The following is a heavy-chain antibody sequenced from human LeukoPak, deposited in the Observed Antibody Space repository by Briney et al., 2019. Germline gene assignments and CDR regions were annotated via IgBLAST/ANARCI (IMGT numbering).Heavy chain of an antibody. D-gene: IGHD2-2*01. J-gene: IGHJ6*02. V-gene: IGHV3-30-3*01. CDR3: TREYCSSTSCLGMDV. CDR2: ISYDGSNK. Sequence: GRSLRLSCAASGFTFSSYAMHWVRQAPGKGLEWVAVISYDGSNKYYADSVKGRFTISRDNSKNTLYLQMNSLRAEDTAVYYCTREYCSSTSCLGMDVWGQGTTVTVSS. CDR1: GFTFSSYA.